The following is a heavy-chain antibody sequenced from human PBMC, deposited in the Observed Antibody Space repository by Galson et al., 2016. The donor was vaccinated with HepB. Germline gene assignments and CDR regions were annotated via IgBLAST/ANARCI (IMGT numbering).Heavy chain of an antibody. D-gene: IGHD2-8*02. CDR1: GVICSTCG. CDR2: ISGVGINT. Sequence: SLRLSCAASGVICSTCGTAWVRQAPGKGLEWVSSISGVGINTHYADSVKGRVIISRDNSKNMVHLQMNSLRAEDTAVYYCAKDAGGAIRFDSWGHGTLVTVSS. J-gene: IGHJ5*01. V-gene: IGHV3-23*01. CDR3: AKDAGGAIRFDS.